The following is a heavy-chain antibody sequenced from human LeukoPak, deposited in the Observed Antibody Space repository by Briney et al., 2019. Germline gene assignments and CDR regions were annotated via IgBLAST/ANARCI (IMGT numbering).Heavy chain of an antibody. D-gene: IGHD1-7*01. CDR2: IYHSGST. Sequence: SQTLSLTCAVSGGSISSGGYSWSWIRQPPGKGLEWIGYIYHSGSTYYNPSFKSRVAISVDRSKNQFSLKLSSVTAADTAVYYCARGGTTSLSGSFDYWGQGTLVTVSS. CDR3: ARGGTTSLSGSFDY. V-gene: IGHV4-30-2*01. CDR1: GGSISSGGYS. J-gene: IGHJ4*02.